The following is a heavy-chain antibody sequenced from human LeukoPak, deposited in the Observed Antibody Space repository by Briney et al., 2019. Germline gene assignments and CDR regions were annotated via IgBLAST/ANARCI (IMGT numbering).Heavy chain of an antibody. V-gene: IGHV1-18*01. CDR1: GYAFTSYG. Sequence: EASVKVSCKASGYAFTSYGISWVRQAPGQGLEWMGWISAYNGNTNYAQKLQGRVTMTTDTSTSTAYMELRSLRSDDTAVYYCARVRGYSYGYGLSIYWGQGTLVTVSS. CDR2: ISAYNGNT. J-gene: IGHJ4*02. CDR3: ARVRGYSYGYGLSIY. D-gene: IGHD5-18*01.